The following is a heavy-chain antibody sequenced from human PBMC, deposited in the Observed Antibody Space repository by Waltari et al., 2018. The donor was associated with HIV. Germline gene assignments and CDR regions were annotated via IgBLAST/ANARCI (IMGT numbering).Heavy chain of an antibody. V-gene: IGHV3-33*01. CDR2: IWYDGSKK. Sequence: QVQLVESGGGVVQPGRSLRLSCAASRFTFSSFGMHWVRQAPGKGLEWVAVIWYDGSKKYYADSVKGRFTISRDDSKNTLYLQMNSLRVEDTAVYYCARDGGSGLPHWGQGTLVTVSS. CDR3: ARDGGSGLPH. J-gene: IGHJ4*02. CDR1: RFTFSSFG. D-gene: IGHD6-19*01.